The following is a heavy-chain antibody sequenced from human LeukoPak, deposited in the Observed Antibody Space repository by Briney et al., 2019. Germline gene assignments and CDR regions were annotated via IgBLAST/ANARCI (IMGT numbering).Heavy chain of an antibody. Sequence: PGGSLRLSCAATGFTFSSYGMSWVRQAPGKGLEWDSAISGSGGSTYYADSVKGRFTISRDNSKNTLYLQMNSLRAEDTAVYYCAKDPSMHYYGSGSLDYWGQGTLVTVSS. CDR1: GFTFSSYG. V-gene: IGHV3-23*01. CDR2: ISGSGGST. CDR3: AKDPSMHYYGSGSLDY. D-gene: IGHD3-10*01. J-gene: IGHJ4*02.